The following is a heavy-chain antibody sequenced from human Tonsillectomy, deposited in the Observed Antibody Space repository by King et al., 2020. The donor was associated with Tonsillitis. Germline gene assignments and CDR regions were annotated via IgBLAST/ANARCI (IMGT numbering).Heavy chain of an antibody. D-gene: IGHD3-16*01. CDR3: AKAGEWGSYFDY. V-gene: IGHV3-23*03. CDR1: GFTFSNYA. CDR2: IYSGGSSI. Sequence: VQLVESGGGLVQPGGSLRLSCAASGFTFSNYAMSWVRQAPGEGLEWVSVIYSGGSSIYYADSVKGRFTISRDNSKNTLYLQMSSLRAEDKAVYYCAKAGEWGSYFDYWGQGTLVTVSS. J-gene: IGHJ4*02.